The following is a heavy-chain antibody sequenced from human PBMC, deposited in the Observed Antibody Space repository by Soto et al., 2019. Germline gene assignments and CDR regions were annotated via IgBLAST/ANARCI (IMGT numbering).Heavy chain of an antibody. Sequence: SETLSLTCTVSGGSISSYYWSWIRQPPGKGLEWIGYIYYSGSTNYNPSLKSRVTISVDTSKNQFSLKLSSVTAADTAVYYCARAEYQLLYNWFDPWGQGTLVTVSS. CDR3: ARAEYQLLYNWFDP. J-gene: IGHJ5*02. CDR2: IYYSGST. V-gene: IGHV4-59*01. D-gene: IGHD2-2*01. CDR1: GGSISSYY.